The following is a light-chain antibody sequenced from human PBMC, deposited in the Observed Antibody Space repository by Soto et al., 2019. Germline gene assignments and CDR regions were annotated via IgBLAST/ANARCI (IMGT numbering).Light chain of an antibody. Sequence: EIVMTQSPATLSVSPGERATLSCRASQSVGGNLAWYQQRPGRAPRLLIYDASTRATDIPARFSGSGSGTEFTLTIRSLQSADFALYYCQQYNNWPMYTFGQGTKLAIK. CDR3: QQYNNWPMYT. CDR2: DAS. J-gene: IGKJ2*01. CDR1: QSVGGN. V-gene: IGKV3-15*01.